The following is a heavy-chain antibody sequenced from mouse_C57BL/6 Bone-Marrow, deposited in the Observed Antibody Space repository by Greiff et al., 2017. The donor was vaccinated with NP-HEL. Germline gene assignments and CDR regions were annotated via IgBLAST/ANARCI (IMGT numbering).Heavy chain of an antibody. V-gene: IGHV1-55*01. CDR3: ARWDYGNYWFAY. D-gene: IGHD2-1*01. J-gene: IGHJ3*01. Sequence: VQLQQPGAELVKPGASVKMSCKASGYTFTSYWITWVKQRPGQGLEWIGDIYPGSGSTNYNEKFKSKATLTVDTSSSTAYMQLSSLTSEDSAVYYCARWDYGNYWFAYWGQGTLVTVSA. CDR1: GYTFTSYW. CDR2: IYPGSGST.